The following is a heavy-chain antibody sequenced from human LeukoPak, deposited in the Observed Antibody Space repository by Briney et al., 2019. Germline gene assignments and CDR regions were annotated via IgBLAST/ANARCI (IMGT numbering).Heavy chain of an antibody. J-gene: IGHJ6*02. D-gene: IGHD1-1*01. Sequence: SETLSLTCTVSGGSISSYYWSWIRQPPGKGLEWIGYVYYSGSTNYNPSLKSRVTISVDTSKNQFSLKLSSVTAADTAVYYCAGITTGTTYYYYGMDVWGQGTTVTVSS. CDR3: AGITTGTTYYYYGMDV. CDR2: VYYSGST. V-gene: IGHV4-59*08. CDR1: GGSISSYY.